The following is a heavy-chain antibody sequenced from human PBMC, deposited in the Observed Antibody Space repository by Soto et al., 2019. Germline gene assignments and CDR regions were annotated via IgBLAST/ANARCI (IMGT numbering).Heavy chain of an antibody. CDR2: ISGYNGNT. V-gene: IGHV1-18*01. D-gene: IGHD1-26*01. CDR1: GYTFSNYG. Sequence: QVQLVQSGAEVKKPGASVKVSCKASGYTFSNYGINWVRQAPGQGLEWMGWISGYNGNTNYAQKLQGSVTMTTDTSTTTVYMEVRSLRSDDSAIYVCARDLDSGSFYPFGYWGQGTLVTVSS. J-gene: IGHJ4*02. CDR3: ARDLDSGSFYPFGY.